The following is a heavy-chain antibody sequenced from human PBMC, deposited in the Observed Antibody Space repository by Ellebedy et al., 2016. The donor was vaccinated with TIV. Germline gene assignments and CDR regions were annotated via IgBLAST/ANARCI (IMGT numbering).Heavy chain of an antibody. V-gene: IGHV3-30*03. CDR1: GFTFSSYG. CDR2: ISYDGSNK. Sequence: GESLKISCPASGFTFSSYGMHWVRQAPGKGLEWVAVISYDGSNKYYADSVKGRFTISRDNSKNTLYLQMNSLRAEDTAVYYCARDSTSRVGAPPTAAFDIWGQGTMVTVSS. D-gene: IGHD1-26*01. J-gene: IGHJ3*02. CDR3: ARDSTSRVGAPPTAAFDI.